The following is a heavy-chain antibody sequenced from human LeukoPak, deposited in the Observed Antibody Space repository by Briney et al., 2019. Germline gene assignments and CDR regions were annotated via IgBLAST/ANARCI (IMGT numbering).Heavy chain of an antibody. CDR3: ARDRAALQDWVEFDP. CDR1: GFRVSDYY. J-gene: IGHJ5*02. CDR2: IRDSGEA. V-gene: IGHV3-66*03. D-gene: IGHD3/OR15-3a*01. Sequence: TGGSLRLSCAVSGFRVSDYYMSWVRQAPGKGLEWVGLIRDSGEAFYADFVRGRFAISRDESENTLYLQMNSLRVEDTAVYFCARDRAALQDWVEFDPWGQGTSVIVSS.